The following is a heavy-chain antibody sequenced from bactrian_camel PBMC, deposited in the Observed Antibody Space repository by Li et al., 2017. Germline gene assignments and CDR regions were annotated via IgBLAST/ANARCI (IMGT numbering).Heavy chain of an antibody. CDR3: AASVNGGILWLPASYRY. J-gene: IGHJ4*01. CDR2: MSSGGNT. V-gene: IGHV3S53*01. Sequence: QLVESGGGSVQPGGSLRLSCVFSGDTYTSNYMGWFRQAPGKEREVVAAMSSGGNTRYADSVKGRFTISKDNAKTTLYLQMNGLKPEDTAVYYCAASVNGGILWLPASYRYWGQGTQVTVS. CDR1: GDTYTSNY. D-gene: IGHD6*01.